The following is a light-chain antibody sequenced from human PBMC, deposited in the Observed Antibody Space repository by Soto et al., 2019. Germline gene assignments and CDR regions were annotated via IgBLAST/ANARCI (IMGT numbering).Light chain of an antibody. Sequence: TQSPATLSVSLGEEVSLSCRASQSVGPNLAWYQQRPGQAPRLLIHWGSTRANGVPARFRGSGRGTDFTLTISNLRSEDLAVYYCQQYENWPPYSFGQGTIREIK. V-gene: IGKV3-15*01. J-gene: IGKJ2*03. CDR1: QSVGPN. CDR2: WGS. CDR3: QQYENWPPYS.